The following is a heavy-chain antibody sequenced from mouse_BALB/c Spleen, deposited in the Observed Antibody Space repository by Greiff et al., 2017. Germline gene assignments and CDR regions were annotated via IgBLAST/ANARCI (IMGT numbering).Heavy chain of an antibody. J-gene: IGHJ4*01. CDR3: ARQELGPYYAMDY. V-gene: IGHV3-2*02. CDR2: ISYSGST. D-gene: IGHD4-1*01. Sequence: EVKVEESGPGLVKPSQSLSLTCTVTGYSITSDYAWNWIRQFPGNKLEWMGYISYSGSTSYNPSLKSRISITRDTSKNQFFLQLNSVTTEDTATYYCARQELGPYYAMDYWGQGTSVTVSS. CDR1: GYSITSDYA.